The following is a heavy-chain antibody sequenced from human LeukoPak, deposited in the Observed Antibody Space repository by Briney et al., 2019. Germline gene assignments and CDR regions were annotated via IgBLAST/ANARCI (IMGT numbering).Heavy chain of an antibody. CDR2: ISSSSSYI. CDR1: GFTFDLYA. V-gene: IGHV3-21*01. CDR3: ARVTEAPYYFDY. J-gene: IGHJ4*02. Sequence: GGSLRLSCSASGFTFDLYAMHWVRQAPGKGLGWVSSISSSSSYIYYADSVKGRFTISRDHAKNSLYLQMTRLRAEDTAVYYCARVTEAPYYFDYWGQGTLVTVSS.